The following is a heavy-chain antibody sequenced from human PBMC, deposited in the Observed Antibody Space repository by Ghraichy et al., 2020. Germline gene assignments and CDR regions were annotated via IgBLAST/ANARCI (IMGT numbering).Heavy chain of an antibody. J-gene: IGHJ4*02. CDR3: ARGDTHNFDY. D-gene: IGHD5-18*01. V-gene: IGHV4-34*01. CDR1: GGSFSGYY. Sequence: SETLSLTCAVYGGSFSGYYWSWIRQPPGKGLEWIGEINHSGSTNYNPSLKSRVTISLDTSKNQFSLKLSSVTAADTAVYYCARGDTHNFDYWGQGTLVTVSS. CDR2: INHSGST.